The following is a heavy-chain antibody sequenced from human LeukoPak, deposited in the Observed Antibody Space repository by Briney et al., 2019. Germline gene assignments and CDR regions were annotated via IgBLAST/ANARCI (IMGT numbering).Heavy chain of an antibody. CDR1: GGSISSYY. D-gene: IGHD4-17*01. Sequence: NSSETLSLTCTVSGGSISSYYWSWIRQPPGKGLEWIGYIYYSGSTNYNPSLKSRVTISVDTSKNQFSLKLSSVTAADTAVYYCASYGDNNWFDPWGQGTLVTVSS. CDR2: IYYSGST. CDR3: ASYGDNNWFDP. J-gene: IGHJ5*02. V-gene: IGHV4-59*12.